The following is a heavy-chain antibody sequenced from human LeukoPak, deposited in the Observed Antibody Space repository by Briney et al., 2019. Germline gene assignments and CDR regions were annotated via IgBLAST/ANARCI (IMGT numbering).Heavy chain of an antibody. CDR2: FYTSGST. CDR3: ARGKVVPAASLDY. D-gene: IGHD2-2*01. V-gene: IGHV4-61*02. J-gene: IGHJ4*02. CDR1: GGSISSSSYY. Sequence: PSETLSLTCTVSGGSISSSSYYWSWIRQPAGKGLEWIGRFYTSGSTNYNPSLKSRITMSVDTSKNHFSLKLSSVTAADTAVYYCARGKVVPAASLDYWGQGTLVTVSS.